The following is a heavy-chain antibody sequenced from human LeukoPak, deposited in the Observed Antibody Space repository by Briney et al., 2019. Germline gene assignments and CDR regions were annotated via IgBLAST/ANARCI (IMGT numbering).Heavy chain of an antibody. CDR2: TYYRSKWYN. D-gene: IGHD2-21*02. J-gene: IGHJ3*02. Sequence: SQTLSLTCAISGDSVSSNSAAWNWIRQSPSRGLEWLGRTYYRSKWYNDYAVSVKSRITINPDTSKNQFSLQLNSVTPEDTAVYYCARNRLIVVVTAIRGRYRYAFDIWGQGTMVTVSS. CDR3: ARNRLIVVVTAIRGRYRYAFDI. V-gene: IGHV6-1*01. CDR1: GDSVSSNSAA.